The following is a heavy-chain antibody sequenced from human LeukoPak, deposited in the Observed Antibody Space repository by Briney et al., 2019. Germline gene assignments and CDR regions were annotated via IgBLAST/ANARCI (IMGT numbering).Heavy chain of an antibody. CDR3: ARENSGSYYRWFDP. CDR2: ITPILGIA. D-gene: IGHD1-26*01. Sequence: SVKVSCKASGGTFSSYTISWVRQAPGQGLEWMGRITPILGIANYAQKFQGRVTITADKSTSTAYMELSSLRSEDTAVYYCARENSGSYYRWFDPWGQGTLVTVSS. V-gene: IGHV1-69*04. CDR1: GGTFSSYT. J-gene: IGHJ5*02.